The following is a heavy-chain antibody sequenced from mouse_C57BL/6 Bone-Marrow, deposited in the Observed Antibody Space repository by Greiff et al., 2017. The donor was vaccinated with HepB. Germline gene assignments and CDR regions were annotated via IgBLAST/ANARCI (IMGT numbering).Heavy chain of an antibody. CDR3: ATELAGGPWYFDV. Sequence: VMLVESGPGLVQPSQSLSITCTVSGFSLTSYGVHWVRQSPGKGLEWLGVIWSGGSTDYNAAFISRLSISKDNSKSQVFFKMNSLQADDTALYYCATELAGGPWYFDVWGTGTTVTVSS. D-gene: IGHD3-1*01. CDR2: IWSGGST. J-gene: IGHJ1*03. CDR1: GFSLTSYG. V-gene: IGHV2-2*01.